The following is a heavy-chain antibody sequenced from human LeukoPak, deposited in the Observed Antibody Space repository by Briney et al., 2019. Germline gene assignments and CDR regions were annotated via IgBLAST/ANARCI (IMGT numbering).Heavy chain of an antibody. V-gene: IGHV5-51*01. D-gene: IGHD1-26*01. J-gene: IGHJ3*02. Sequence: GESLKISCKTSGYSFTNYWLGWVRQMPGKGLEWMGIIYPDDSDTRYSPSFQGQVTISADKSITTAYLQWSSLKASDTAVYYCARAIVGGTTGTFDIWGQGTTVTVSS. CDR2: IYPDDSDT. CDR3: ARAIVGGTTGTFDI. CDR1: GYSFTNYW.